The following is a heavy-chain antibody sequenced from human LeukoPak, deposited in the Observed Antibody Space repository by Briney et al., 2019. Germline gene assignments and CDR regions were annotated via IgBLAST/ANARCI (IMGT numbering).Heavy chain of an antibody. CDR1: GGSISSYY. Sequence: SETLSLTCTVSGGSISSYYWSWIRQPAGKGLEWIGHFYIRGSTKYNPSLKSRVTMSVDTSKNQFSLKLSSVTVAGTAVYYCARRELLRRGAFDIWGQGTMVTVSS. V-gene: IGHV4-4*07. D-gene: IGHD1-26*01. J-gene: IGHJ3*02. CDR2: FYIRGST. CDR3: ARRELLRRGAFDI.